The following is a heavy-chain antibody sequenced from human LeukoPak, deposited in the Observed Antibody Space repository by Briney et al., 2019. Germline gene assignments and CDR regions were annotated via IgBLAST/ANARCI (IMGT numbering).Heavy chain of an antibody. D-gene: IGHD3-10*01. J-gene: IGHJ4*02. CDR1: GFTFSSYA. Sequence: GGSLRLSCAASGFTFSSYAMHWVRQAPGKGLEWVAVISYDGSNKYYADSVKGRFTISRDNSKNTLYLQMNSLRAEDTAVYYCAKDPMGRGFGELFGYWGQGTLVTVSS. CDR3: AKDPMGRGFGELFGY. CDR2: ISYDGSNK. V-gene: IGHV3-30*04.